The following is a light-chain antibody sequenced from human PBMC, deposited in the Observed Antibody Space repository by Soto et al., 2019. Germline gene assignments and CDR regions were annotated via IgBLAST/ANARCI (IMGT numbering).Light chain of an antibody. CDR2: FTN. V-gene: IGLV1-44*01. CDR3: AAWDDSLNGWV. J-gene: IGLJ3*02. CDR1: SSNIGSNS. Sequence: QSALTQPPSASGTPGQRVTISCSGSSSNIGSNSVTWYQQLPGTAPKLLIYFTNQRPSGVPDRFSGSKSGTSASLAISGLQSEDEADYYCAAWDDSLNGWVFGGGTKLTVL.